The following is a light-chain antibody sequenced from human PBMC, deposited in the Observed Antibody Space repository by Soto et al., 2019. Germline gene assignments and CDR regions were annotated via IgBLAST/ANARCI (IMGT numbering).Light chain of an antibody. J-gene: IGKJ4*01. V-gene: IGKV3-15*01. CDR1: QSVSSN. Sequence: EIVMTQSPATLSVSPGERATLSCRASQSVSSNLAWYQQKPGQAPRLLIYGASTRATGIPARFSGSGSGTEFTLTISSLQSEYFAVYYCQQYNNWPPDGAPITFGGGTKVEIK. CDR2: GAS. CDR3: QQYNNWPPDGAPIT.